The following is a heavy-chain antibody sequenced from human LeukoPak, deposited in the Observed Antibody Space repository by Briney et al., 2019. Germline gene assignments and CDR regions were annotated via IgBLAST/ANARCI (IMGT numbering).Heavy chain of an antibody. Sequence: GGSLRLSCAASGFTFSTYAVNWVRQAPGKGLEWVSYISSSGSTIYYADSVKGRFTISRDNAKNSLYLQMNSLRAEDTAVYYSARGYYYGMDVWGQGTTVTVSS. V-gene: IGHV3-48*03. J-gene: IGHJ6*02. CDR1: GFTFSTYA. CDR3: ARGYYYGMDV. CDR2: ISSSGSTI.